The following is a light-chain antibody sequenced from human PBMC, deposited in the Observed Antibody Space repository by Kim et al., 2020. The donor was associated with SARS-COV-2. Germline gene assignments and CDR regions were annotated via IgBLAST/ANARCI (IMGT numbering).Light chain of an antibody. CDR3: QQYGRAPVT. J-gene: IGKJ4*01. V-gene: IGKV3D-20*01. CDR2: DVS. CDR1: ENITGND. Sequence: APGERAIFSCGASENITGNDLAWYQQKSGLAPRLVMYDVSNRATGIPDRFSGSGSGTHFRLSISRLEPEDLGVYYCQQYGRAPVTFGGGTKVDIK.